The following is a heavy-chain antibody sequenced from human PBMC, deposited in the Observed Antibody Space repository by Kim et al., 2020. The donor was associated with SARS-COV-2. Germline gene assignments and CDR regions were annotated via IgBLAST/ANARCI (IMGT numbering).Heavy chain of an antibody. V-gene: IGHV3-23*01. CDR3: ATGGGSAAAGSDFDY. D-gene: IGHD6-13*01. J-gene: IGHJ4*02. Sequence: DSVKGRFTISRDNSKNTLYLQMNSLRAEDTAVYYCATGGGSAAAGSDFDYWGQGTLVTVSS.